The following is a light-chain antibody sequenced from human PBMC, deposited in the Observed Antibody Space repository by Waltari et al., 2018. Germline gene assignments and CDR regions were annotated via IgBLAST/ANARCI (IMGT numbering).Light chain of an antibody. J-gene: IGKJ4*01. CDR2: GAS. CDR3: QQYDISPLT. V-gene: IGKV3-20*01. CDR1: QTVRTTY. Sequence: EIVLTQSPGTLSLSPGERATLSRRASQTVRTTYLAWYQPTPGQAPTLLIYGASSRATGIPDRFSGSGSGTDFSLTISSLEPEDFAVYYCQQYDISPLTFGGGTKVEIK.